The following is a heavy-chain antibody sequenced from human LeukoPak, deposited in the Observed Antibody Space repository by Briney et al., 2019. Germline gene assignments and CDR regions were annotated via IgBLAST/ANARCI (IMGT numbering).Heavy chain of an antibody. CDR1: GLTFSSYA. CDR3: AKDLLLRYFDWLLFGFDY. CDR2: ISGSGGST. Sequence: GGSLRLSCAASGLTFSSYAMSWVRQAPGKGLEWVSAISGSGGSTYYADSVEGRFTIPRDNSKNTLYLQMNSLRAEDTAVYYCAKDLLLRYFDWLLFGFDYWGQGTLVTVSS. V-gene: IGHV3-23*01. J-gene: IGHJ4*02. D-gene: IGHD3-9*01.